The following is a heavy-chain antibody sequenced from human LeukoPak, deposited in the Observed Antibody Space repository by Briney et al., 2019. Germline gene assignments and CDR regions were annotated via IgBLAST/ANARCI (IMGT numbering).Heavy chain of an antibody. CDR1: GYSFSGNW. V-gene: IGHV5-51*01. Sequence: GESLKISCKGSGYSFSGNWIGWVRQMPGKGLEWMGIIYPGDSDTRYSPSFQGQVTISVDKSSATAYLQWSSLKASDTAMYYCARHMGGHHQQPDYWGQGALVTVSS. J-gene: IGHJ4*02. CDR2: IYPGDSDT. CDR3: ARHMGGHHQQPDY. D-gene: IGHD6-13*01.